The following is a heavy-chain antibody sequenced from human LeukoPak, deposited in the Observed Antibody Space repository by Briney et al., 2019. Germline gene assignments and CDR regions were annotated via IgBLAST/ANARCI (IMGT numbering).Heavy chain of an antibody. CDR3: AREQWLAQKDY. Sequence: GGSLRLSCPASGFTFDDYGMSWVRQAPGKGLEWVSGINWNGGSTGYADSVKGRFTIPRDNAKNSLYLQMNSLRAEDTALYYCAREQWLAQKDYWGQGTLVTVSS. V-gene: IGHV3-20*04. CDR1: GFTFDDYG. D-gene: IGHD6-19*01. CDR2: INWNGGST. J-gene: IGHJ4*02.